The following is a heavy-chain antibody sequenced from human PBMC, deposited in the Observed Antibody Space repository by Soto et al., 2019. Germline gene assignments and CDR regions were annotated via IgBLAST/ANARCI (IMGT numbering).Heavy chain of an antibody. CDR2: IKSTKDGGAR. Sequence: EVQVVESGGDLVEPGGSLRLSCVTSGFMFSSAWMSWVRQAPGKGLEWVARIKSTKDGGARDYAAPVNGRFSISRDHSKSTVYLQMNSLRVEDTALYYCVEGWNDFWGQGTLVTVSS. CDR3: VEGWNDF. J-gene: IGHJ4*02. D-gene: IGHD1-1*01. CDR1: GFMFSSAW. V-gene: IGHV3-15*01.